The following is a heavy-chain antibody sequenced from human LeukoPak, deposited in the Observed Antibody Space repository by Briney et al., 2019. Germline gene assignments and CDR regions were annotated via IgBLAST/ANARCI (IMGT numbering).Heavy chain of an antibody. D-gene: IGHD3-10*01. V-gene: IGHV3-74*01. CDR3: ARDLWYYGSGSLEPDTQYNWFDP. CDR1: GFTFSSYW. CDR2: INSDGSST. Sequence: PGGSLRLSCAASGFTFSSYWMHWVRQARGKGLVWVSRINSDGSSTSNADSVKGRFTISRDNAKNTLYLQMNSLRAEDTAVYYCARDLWYYGSGSLEPDTQYNWFDPWGQGTLVTVSS. J-gene: IGHJ5*02.